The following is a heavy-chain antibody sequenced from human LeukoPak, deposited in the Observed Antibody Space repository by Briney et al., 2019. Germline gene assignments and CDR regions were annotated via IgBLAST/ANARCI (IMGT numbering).Heavy chain of an antibody. Sequence: GGSLRLSCAASGFTFSSYEMNWVRQAPGKGLEWVSYISSSGSTIYYADSVKGRFTISRDNSKNTLYLQMNSLRAEDTAVYYCVCDPIKGPIDSSGYLNGFDYWGQGTLVTVSS. CDR3: VCDPIKGPIDSSGYLNGFDY. J-gene: IGHJ4*02. V-gene: IGHV3-48*03. CDR2: ISSSGSTI. D-gene: IGHD3-22*01. CDR1: GFTFSSYE.